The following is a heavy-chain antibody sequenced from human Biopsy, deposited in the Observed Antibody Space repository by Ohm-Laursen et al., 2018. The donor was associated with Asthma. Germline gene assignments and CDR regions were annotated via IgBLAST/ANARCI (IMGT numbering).Heavy chain of an antibody. V-gene: IGHV3-20*01. D-gene: IGHD3-3*01. CDR1: GFTFDDYG. Sequence: SLRLSCAASGFTFDDYGMSWVRQAPGKGLDWVSGINWNGGSTGYADSVKGRFTISRDNAKNSLYLQMNSLRAEDTALYHCGRDMGGFGSGRFPVEFWGQGTLVTVSS. CDR2: INWNGGST. CDR3: GRDMGGFGSGRFPVEF. J-gene: IGHJ4*02.